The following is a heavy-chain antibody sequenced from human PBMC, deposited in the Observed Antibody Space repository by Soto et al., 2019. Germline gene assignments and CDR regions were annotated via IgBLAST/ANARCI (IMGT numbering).Heavy chain of an antibody. CDR3: AKLLNGVTALDY. D-gene: IGHD2-21*02. Sequence: EVQLVESGGDLVQPGGSLRLSCTASGITLSRDWMTWVRQAPGKGLERVASIKPDGSDKYYLDSVKGRFTISRDNTKNSLYLQTNSLRAEDTAIYYCAKLLNGVTALDYWGQGTLVTVSS. CDR1: GITLSRDW. J-gene: IGHJ4*02. CDR2: IKPDGSDK. V-gene: IGHV3-7*01.